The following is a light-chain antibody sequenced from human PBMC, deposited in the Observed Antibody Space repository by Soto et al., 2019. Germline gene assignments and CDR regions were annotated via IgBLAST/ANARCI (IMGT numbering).Light chain of an antibody. V-gene: IGKV1-12*01. J-gene: IGKJ4*01. CDR2: VAS. Sequence: DIQMTQSPSSVSASVGDRVTITCRASQGISSWLAWYQQKPGRAPKLLIFVASNLQSGVPPRFSGSGSGTDFTLTLSSLQPEDFVTSYCQQADSAPPPFGGGTKVEIK. CDR3: QQADSAPPP. CDR1: QGISSW.